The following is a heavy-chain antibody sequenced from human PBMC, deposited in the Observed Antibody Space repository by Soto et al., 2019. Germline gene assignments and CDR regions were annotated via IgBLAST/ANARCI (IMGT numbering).Heavy chain of an antibody. D-gene: IGHD3-16*01. CDR3: ARDRSVWGLTNGHFGVDV. Sequence: QVRLVQSGTEVKKPGASVMVSCKATGYTFANYAIHWVRQAPGQDFEWMGWINAGNGNTRNSQKFQGRVTFTRDTSATTAHMEVGSLRFEDTAVYYCARDRSVWGLTNGHFGVDVWGQGTTVIVSS. CDR2: INAGNGNT. CDR1: GYTFANYA. J-gene: IGHJ6*02. V-gene: IGHV1-3*01.